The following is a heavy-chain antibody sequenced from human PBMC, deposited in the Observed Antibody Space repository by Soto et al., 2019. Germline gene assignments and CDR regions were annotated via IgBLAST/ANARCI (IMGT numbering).Heavy chain of an antibody. CDR3: ARMRRLGEISPYFDY. J-gene: IGHJ4*02. D-gene: IGHD3-16*02. CDR2: IYYSGRT. Sequence: QVPLQDSGPGLVRPSETLSLTCSVSGGAISEYQWNWIRQSAGKGLEWIGYIYYSGRTNYNPSLKSRVTISLDSSTKQFSLRLRSVTAADTAVYYWARMRRLGEISPYFDYWGQGTLVTISS. CDR1: GGAISEYQ. V-gene: IGHV4-59*01.